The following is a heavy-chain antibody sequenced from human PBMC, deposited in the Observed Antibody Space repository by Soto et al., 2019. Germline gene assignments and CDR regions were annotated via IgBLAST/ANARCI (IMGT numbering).Heavy chain of an antibody. CDR2: MNPDRGNT. J-gene: IGHJ4*02. D-gene: IGHD3-16*01. Sequence: QVQLVQSGAEVKKPGASVKVSCKASGYSFTSYEINWVRQATGQGLEWLGWMNPDRGNTGYGEKFKGRITMTRNTAISTAYMELSSLRYEDTAVYYCATWTGLGGYWGQGTLVTVSS. V-gene: IGHV1-8*01. CDR1: GYSFTSYE. CDR3: ATWTGLGGY.